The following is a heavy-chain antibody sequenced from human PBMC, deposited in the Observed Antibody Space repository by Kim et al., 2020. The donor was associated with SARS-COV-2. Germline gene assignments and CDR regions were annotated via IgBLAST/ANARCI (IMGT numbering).Heavy chain of an antibody. D-gene: IGHD4-17*01. CDR1: GGSFSGYY. Sequence: SETLSLTCAVYGGSFSGYYWSWIRQPPGKGLEWIGEINHSGSTNYNPSLKSRVTISVDTSKNQFSLKLSSVTAADTAVYYCARGIRRDVWGQGTTVTVSS. CDR3: ARGIRRDV. CDR2: INHSGST. J-gene: IGHJ6*02. V-gene: IGHV4-34*01.